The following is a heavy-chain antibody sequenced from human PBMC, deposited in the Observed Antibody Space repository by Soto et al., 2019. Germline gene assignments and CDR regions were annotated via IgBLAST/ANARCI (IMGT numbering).Heavy chain of an antibody. Sequence: EVQLVESGGGLVKPGGSLRLSCAASGFTFSSYSMNWVRQAPGKGLEWVSSISSSSSYIYYADSVKGRFTISRDNANNSLYLQMNSLRAEDPAVYYCARAWELNSFVYWGRGPLVTVSS. J-gene: IGHJ4*02. CDR3: ARAWELNSFVY. CDR2: ISSSSSYI. D-gene: IGHD1-26*01. CDR1: GFTFSSYS. V-gene: IGHV3-21*01.